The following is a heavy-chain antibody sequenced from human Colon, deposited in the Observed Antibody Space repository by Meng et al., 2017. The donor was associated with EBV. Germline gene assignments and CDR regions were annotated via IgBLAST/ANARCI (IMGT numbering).Heavy chain of an antibody. D-gene: IGHD6-19*01. CDR3: ARVSSGWDYFDY. V-gene: IGHV4-31*03. CDR1: GGSVSSGGYY. CDR2: IYYSGST. Sequence: QVQVAGSGTGLVKPPKTLSLTCTVSGGSVSSGGYYWTWIRQHPGKGLEWFGPIYYSGSTFYNPSLKRRVIISIDTSKNQFSLTLRSVTAADTAVYYCARVSSGWDYFDYWGQGTPVTVSS. J-gene: IGHJ4*02.